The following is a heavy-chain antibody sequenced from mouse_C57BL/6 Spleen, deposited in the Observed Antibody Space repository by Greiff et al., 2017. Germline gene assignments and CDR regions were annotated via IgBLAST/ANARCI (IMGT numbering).Heavy chain of an antibody. Sequence: EVHLVESGGGLVKPGGSLKLSCAASGFTFSSYAMSWVRQTPEKRLEWVATISDGGSYTYYPDNVKGRFTISRDNAKNNLYLQMSHLKSEDTAMYYCAREMITTSYYYAMDYWGQGTSGTVSS. V-gene: IGHV5-4*01. CDR1: GFTFSSYA. D-gene: IGHD2-4*01. J-gene: IGHJ4*01. CDR3: AREMITTSYYYAMDY. CDR2: ISDGGSYT.